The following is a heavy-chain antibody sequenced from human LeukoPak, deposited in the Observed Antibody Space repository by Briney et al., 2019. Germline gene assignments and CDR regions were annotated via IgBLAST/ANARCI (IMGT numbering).Heavy chain of an antibody. CDR2: ISSSSSYI. CDR3: ASLFPDPTTDPYYYYMDV. Sequence: GGSLRLSCAASGFTFSSYSMNWVPQAPGKGLEWVSSISSSSSYIYYADSVKGRFTISRDNAKNSLYLQMNSLRAEDTAVYYCASLFPDPTTDPYYYYMDVWGKGTTVTVSS. V-gene: IGHV3-21*01. CDR1: GFTFSSYS. D-gene: IGHD4-11*01. J-gene: IGHJ6*03.